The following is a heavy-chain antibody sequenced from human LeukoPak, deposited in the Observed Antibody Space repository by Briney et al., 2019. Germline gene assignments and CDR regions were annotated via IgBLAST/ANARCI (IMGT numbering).Heavy chain of an antibody. CDR3: AGEPRMLAY. CDR1: GFTFSSIW. V-gene: IGHV3-7*01. J-gene: IGHJ4*02. Sequence: GGSLRLSCAASGFTFSSIWMSWVRLAPGKGPECVAMINQDGSAKYYADSVKGRFTVSRDHAKNSLFLQMNTLSDEDTAIYYCAGEPRMLAYWGQGTLVTVSS. D-gene: IGHD3-10*02. CDR2: INQDGSAK.